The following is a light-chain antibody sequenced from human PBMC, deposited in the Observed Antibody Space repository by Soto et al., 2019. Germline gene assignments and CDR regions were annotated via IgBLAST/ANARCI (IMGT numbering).Light chain of an antibody. CDR1: SSDVGGYNY. CDR3: SSYTSSSPWV. J-gene: IGLJ3*02. Sequence: QSVLTQPASVSGSPGQSITLSCTGTSSDVGGYNYVSWYQQHPGKAPKLMIYDVSNRPSGVSNRFSGSKSGNTASLTISGLQAEDEGDYYCSSYTSSSPWVFGGGTKLTVL. V-gene: IGLV2-14*01. CDR2: DVS.